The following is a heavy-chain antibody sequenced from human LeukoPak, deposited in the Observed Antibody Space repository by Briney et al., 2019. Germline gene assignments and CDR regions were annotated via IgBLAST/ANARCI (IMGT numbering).Heavy chain of an antibody. CDR1: GFTFRSYA. CDR3: AKSGKDSSGWGEFNY. V-gene: IGHV3-23*01. D-gene: IGHD6-19*01. CDR2: IGGSGGST. J-gene: IGHJ4*02. Sequence: GGSLRLSCAVSGFTFRSYAMHWVRQAPGKGLEWVSTIGGSGGSTYYADSVKGRFTISRDNSKNTLYLQMNSLRAEDTAVYYCAKSGKDSSGWGEFNYWGQGTLVTVSS.